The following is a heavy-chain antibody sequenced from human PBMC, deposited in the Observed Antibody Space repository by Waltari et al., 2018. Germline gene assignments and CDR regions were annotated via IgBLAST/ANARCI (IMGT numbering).Heavy chain of an antibody. D-gene: IGHD2-21*01. CDR3: ARDVDMSFYYYMDV. V-gene: IGHV4-39*07. J-gene: IGHJ6*03. CDR2: IYYSGST. Sequence: VWIRQPPGKGLEWIGSIYYSGSTYYNPSLKSRVTIAVDTAKNQVSLKLTSVSAADTAVYYCARDVDMSFYYYMDVWGKGTTVTISS.